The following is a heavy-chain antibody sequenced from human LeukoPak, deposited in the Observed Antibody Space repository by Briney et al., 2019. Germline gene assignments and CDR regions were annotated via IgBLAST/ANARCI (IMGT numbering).Heavy chain of an antibody. V-gene: IGHV3-23*01. CDR2: ITVGGGDI. CDR1: GFSFSSYA. CDR3: GRDPNGDYIGAFDF. D-gene: IGHD4-17*01. J-gene: IGHJ3*01. Sequence: PGGSLRLSCAASGFSFSSYAMTWIRQAPGRGLEWVSSITVGGGDIKYADSAKGRFTVSRDNSKNTLYLQMDSLRVDDTAVYYCGRDPNGDYIGAFDFWGQGTTVTVSS.